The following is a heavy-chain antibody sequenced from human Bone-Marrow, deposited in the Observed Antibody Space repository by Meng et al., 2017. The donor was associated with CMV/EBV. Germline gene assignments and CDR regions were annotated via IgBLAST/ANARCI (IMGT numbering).Heavy chain of an antibody. CDR1: GFTFSSYS. D-gene: IGHD6-6*01. Sequence: GESLKISCAASGFTFSSYSMSWVRQAPGKGLEWVSGINWNGGSTGYADSVKGRFTISRDNAKNSLYLQMNSLRAEDTALYYCARGTSYSSSLEYIQHWGQGTLVTVSS. CDR3: ARGTSYSSSLEYIQH. V-gene: IGHV3-20*04. CDR2: INWNGGST. J-gene: IGHJ1*01.